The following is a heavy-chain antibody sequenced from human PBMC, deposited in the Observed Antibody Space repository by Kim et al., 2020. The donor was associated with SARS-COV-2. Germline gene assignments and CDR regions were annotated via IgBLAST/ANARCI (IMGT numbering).Heavy chain of an antibody. CDR3: AILAVGFPLEI. CDR2: INTNTGKP. D-gene: IGHD6-19*01. V-gene: IGHV7-4-1*02. Sequence: ASVKVSCKTSGYTFADYAITWVRQAPGQGLEWMGWINTNTGKPTYAQDFTGRFVFSLDSSVSTTFLQISSLQAEDTAVYYCAILAVGFPLEIWGQGALVNASS. CDR1: GYTFADYA. J-gene: IGHJ1*01.